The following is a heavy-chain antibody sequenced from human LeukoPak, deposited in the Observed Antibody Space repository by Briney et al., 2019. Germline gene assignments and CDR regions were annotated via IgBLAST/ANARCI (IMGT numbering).Heavy chain of an antibody. D-gene: IGHD3-22*01. CDR2: INPNSGGT. CDR3: ARSPFPPRYYYDSSGYPLYFDS. V-gene: IGHV1-2*02. CDR1: GYTFTGYY. Sequence: ASVKVSCKASGYTFTGYYMHWVRQAPGQGLEWMGWINPNSGGTKYAQKCQGRVTMTRDTSISTAYMERGRRRSDDTAWYYCARSPFPPRYYYDSSGYPLYFDSWGQGTLVTVSS. J-gene: IGHJ4*02.